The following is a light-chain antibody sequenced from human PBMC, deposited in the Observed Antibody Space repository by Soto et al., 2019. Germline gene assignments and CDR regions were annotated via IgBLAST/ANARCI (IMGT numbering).Light chain of an antibody. CDR3: QQYGSSPQT. Sequence: EIVLTQSPGTLSLSPGERATLSCRASQSVSSSYLAWYQQKPGQAPRLLIYGASSRATGISDRFSGSGSGTDFTLTITRMAPEDFAVYYCQQYGSSPQTFGQGTKVDIK. CDR2: GAS. J-gene: IGKJ1*01. V-gene: IGKV3-20*01. CDR1: QSVSSSY.